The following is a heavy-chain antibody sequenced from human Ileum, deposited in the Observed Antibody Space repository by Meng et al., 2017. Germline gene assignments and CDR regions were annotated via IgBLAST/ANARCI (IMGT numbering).Heavy chain of an antibody. CDR3: ARDTVGTTLGDY. Sequence: QVQLVQDGAEVKKPGASVKVSCKASGYIFTRYGIGWVRQAPGQGLEWMGWISAYSGNTKYAQKLQGRVTMTTDTSTSTAYMELRNLRSDDTAVYYCARDTVGTTLGDYWGQGTLVTVSS. D-gene: IGHD4-23*01. J-gene: IGHJ4*02. CDR2: ISAYSGNT. CDR1: GYIFTRYG. V-gene: IGHV1-18*01.